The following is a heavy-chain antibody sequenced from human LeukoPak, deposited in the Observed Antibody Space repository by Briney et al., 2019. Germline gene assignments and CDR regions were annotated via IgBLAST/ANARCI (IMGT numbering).Heavy chain of an antibody. Sequence: GGSLRLSCGASGFTFSTNAMSWVRQAPGKGLERVSGISDGGGRTFYAESVKGRFTVSRDNSKNTLYLRMNSLRAEDTAIYYCTKNQILDDSGSWYAFWGQGTLVTVSS. J-gene: IGHJ4*02. CDR1: GFTFSTNA. CDR2: ISDGGGRT. CDR3: TKNQILDDSGSWYAF. D-gene: IGHD6-13*01. V-gene: IGHV3-23*01.